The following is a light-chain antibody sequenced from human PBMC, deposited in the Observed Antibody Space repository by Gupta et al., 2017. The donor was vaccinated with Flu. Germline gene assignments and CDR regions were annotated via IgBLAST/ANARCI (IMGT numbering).Light chain of an antibody. CDR2: GAS. V-gene: IGKV1-9*01. CDR1: QGISSY. CDR3: QHLNSYPYT. Sequence: PSFLSASVGDRVTITCRASQGISSYLAWYQQKAGKAPKLLIYGASTLQSGVPSRFSGSGSGTEFTLTISSLQPEDCATYYCQHLNSYPYTFGQGTKLESK. J-gene: IGKJ2*01.